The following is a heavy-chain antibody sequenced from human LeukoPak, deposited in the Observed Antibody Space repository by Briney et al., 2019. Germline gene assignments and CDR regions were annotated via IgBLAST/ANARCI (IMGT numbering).Heavy chain of an antibody. D-gene: IGHD5-18*01. V-gene: IGHV3-73*01. J-gene: IGHJ6*02. CDR1: GFTFSGSA. CDR3: VREDTALAHFGMDV. Sequence: GGSLRLSCAASGFTFSGSAMHWVRQASGKGLERVGRIRSKANSYATAYAASVKGRFTISRDDSKNTAYLQMNSLRAEDTAVYYCVREDTALAHFGMDVWGQGTTVTVSS. CDR2: IRSKANSYAT.